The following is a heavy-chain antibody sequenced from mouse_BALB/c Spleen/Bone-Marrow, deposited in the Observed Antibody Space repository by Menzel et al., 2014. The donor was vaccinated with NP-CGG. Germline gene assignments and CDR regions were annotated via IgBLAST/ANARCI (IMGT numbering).Heavy chain of an antibody. CDR1: GFTFSNYG. D-gene: IGHD1-3*01. V-gene: IGHV5-6*01. CDR2: ISSGGSYT. Sequence: VQLKQSGGDLVKPGGSLKLSCAASGFTFSNYGMSWVRQTPDKRLEWVATISSGGSYTYFPDSVEGRFTISRDNAKNTLYLQMNSLKSEDAAMYYCARLTPDYAMDYWGQGTSVTVSS. CDR3: ARLTPDYAMDY. J-gene: IGHJ4*01.